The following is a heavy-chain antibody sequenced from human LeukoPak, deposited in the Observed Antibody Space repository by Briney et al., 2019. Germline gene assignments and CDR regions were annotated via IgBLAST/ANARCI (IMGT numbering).Heavy chain of an antibody. D-gene: IGHD2-8*01. Sequence: ASVKVSCKASGYTFTSYGISWVRQAPGQGLEWMGWISAYNGNTNYAQKLQGRVTMTTDTSTSTAYMELRSLRSDDTAVYYCARERSRGPLYCTNGVCPPWDYYYGMDVWGQGTTVTVSS. CDR3: ARERSRGPLYCTNGVCPPWDYYYGMDV. CDR2: ISAYNGNT. J-gene: IGHJ6*02. CDR1: GYTFTSYG. V-gene: IGHV1-18*01.